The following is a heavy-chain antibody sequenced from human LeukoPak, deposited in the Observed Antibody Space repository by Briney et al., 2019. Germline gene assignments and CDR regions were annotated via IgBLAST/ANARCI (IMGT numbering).Heavy chain of an antibody. CDR3: ARGSGWYYY. V-gene: IGHV4-59*01. CDR2: IYYSGST. J-gene: IGHJ4*02. Sequence: SETLSLTCTGSGCSISSYYWSWIPPPPGKGLEWIGYIYYSGSTNYNPSLKSRVTISVDTSKNQFSLKLSSVTAADTAVYYCARGSGWYYYWGQGTLVTVSS. CDR1: GCSISSYY. D-gene: IGHD6-19*01.